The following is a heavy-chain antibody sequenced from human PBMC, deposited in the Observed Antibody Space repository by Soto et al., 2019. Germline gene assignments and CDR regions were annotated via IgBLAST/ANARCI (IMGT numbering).Heavy chain of an antibody. CDR2: INANSGGT. CDR3: AREGVTGTTAGLDV. Sequence: QVQLVQSGAEVKKPGASVKVSCKTSGYTFTGYYIHWVRQAPGQGLEWMGWINANSGGTNYAQKFRGCVTMTGDTSISTAYMELSSLRSDDTAVYYCAREGVTGTTAGLDVWGQGTTVTVSS. J-gene: IGHJ6*02. D-gene: IGHD1-7*01. CDR1: GYTFTGYY. V-gene: IGHV1-2*04.